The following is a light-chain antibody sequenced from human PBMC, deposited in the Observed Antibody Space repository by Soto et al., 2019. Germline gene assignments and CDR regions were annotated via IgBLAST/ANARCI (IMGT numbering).Light chain of an antibody. CDR3: QVWDSSSDHRV. CDR2: DDS. Sequence: SYELTQPPSVSVAPGQTARITCGGTNIGSKSVHWYQQKPGQAPVLVVYDDSDRPSAIPERFSGSNSGNTATLTISRVEAGDEADYYCQVWDSSSDHRVFGGGTKVTVL. J-gene: IGLJ3*02. V-gene: IGLV3-21*02. CDR1: NIGSKS.